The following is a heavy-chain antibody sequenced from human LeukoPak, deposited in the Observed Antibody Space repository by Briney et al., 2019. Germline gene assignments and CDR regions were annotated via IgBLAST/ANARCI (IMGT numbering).Heavy chain of an antibody. J-gene: IGHJ5*02. CDR3: ASTFESGGIAVAADNWFDP. CDR1: GGSFSGYY. Sequence: RASETLSLTCAVYGGSFSGYYWSWIRQPPGKGLEWIGKINHSGSTNYNPSLKSRVTISVDTSKNQFSLKLTSVTAADTAVYYCASTFESGGIAVAADNWFDPWGQGTLVTVSS. V-gene: IGHV4-34*01. CDR2: INHSGST. D-gene: IGHD6-19*01.